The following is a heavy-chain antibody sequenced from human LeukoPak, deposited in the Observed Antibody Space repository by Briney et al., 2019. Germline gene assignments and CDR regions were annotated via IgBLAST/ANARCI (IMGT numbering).Heavy chain of an antibody. J-gene: IGHJ5*02. CDR3: AREGGSIDWFDP. Sequence: ASVKVSCKASGYTFTGYYIHWVRQAPGQGLEWMGWLSPNSGSTSFAQKFQGRVTMTRNTSISTAYMELSSLRSEDTAVYYCAREGGSIDWFDPWGQGTLVTVSS. D-gene: IGHD3-16*01. V-gene: IGHV1-2*02. CDR2: LSPNSGST. CDR1: GYTFTGYY.